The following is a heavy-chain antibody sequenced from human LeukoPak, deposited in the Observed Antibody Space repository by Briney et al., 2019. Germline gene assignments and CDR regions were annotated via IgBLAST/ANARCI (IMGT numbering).Heavy chain of an antibody. D-gene: IGHD3-22*01. Sequence: PGGSLRLSCAASGFTFSSYAMSWVRQAPGKGLEWVSAISGSGGSTYYADSVKGRFTISRDNSKNTLYLQMNSLRAEDTAVYYCARVNYYYDSSGYYHNFDYWGQGTLVTVPS. CDR3: ARVNYYYDSSGYYHNFDY. J-gene: IGHJ4*02. CDR2: ISGSGGST. V-gene: IGHV3-23*01. CDR1: GFTFSSYA.